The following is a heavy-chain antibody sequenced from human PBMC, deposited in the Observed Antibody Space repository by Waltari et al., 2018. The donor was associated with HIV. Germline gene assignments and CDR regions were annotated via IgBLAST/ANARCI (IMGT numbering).Heavy chain of an antibody. CDR1: GASFRDYY. CDR2: VGPGGKV. Sequence: QAQVQQWGTGLSKPSAALTLTCADFGASFRDYYWTSPRRSLVKGLEWLGEVGPGGKVYVVPSLRRRLSLSTDASKNQFSLTLTSVVAADTAVYFCSRGLQMTSYASGNWLWEEMLSKYFFDLWGQGTRV. J-gene: IGHJ4*02. D-gene: IGHD3-10*01. V-gene: IGHV4-34*01. CDR3: SRGLQMTSYASGNWLWEEMLSKYFFDL.